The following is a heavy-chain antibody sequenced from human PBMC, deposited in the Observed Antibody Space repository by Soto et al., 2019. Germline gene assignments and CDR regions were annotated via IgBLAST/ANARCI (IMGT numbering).Heavy chain of an antibody. CDR1: GGTFSSYA. CDR2: IIPIFGTA. V-gene: IGHV1-69*13. Sequence: SVKVSCKASGGTFSSYAISWVRQAPGQGLEWMGGIIPIFGTANYAQKFQGRVTITADESTSTAYMELSSLRSEDTAVYYCARDHQENDYGDYSYYFDYRGQGALVTVSS. J-gene: IGHJ4*02. D-gene: IGHD4-17*01. CDR3: ARDHQENDYGDYSYYFDY.